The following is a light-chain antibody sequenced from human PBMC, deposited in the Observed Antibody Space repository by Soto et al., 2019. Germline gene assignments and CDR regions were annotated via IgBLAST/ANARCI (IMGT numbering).Light chain of an antibody. Sequence: EIVLTQSPATLSLSPGERATLSCRASQSVSSYLAWYQQKPGKAPRLLIYDASNRATGIPARFSGSGSGTDFTLNISSLEPEDFAVYYCQQRSNWPPSWTCGQGTKVDIK. CDR2: DAS. J-gene: IGKJ1*01. CDR3: QQRSNWPPSWT. CDR1: QSVSSY. V-gene: IGKV3-11*01.